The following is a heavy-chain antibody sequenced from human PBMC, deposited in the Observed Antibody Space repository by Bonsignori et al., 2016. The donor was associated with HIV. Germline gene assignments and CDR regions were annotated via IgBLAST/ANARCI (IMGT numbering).Heavy chain of an antibody. CDR3: GREGPVADTFNI. Sequence: SETLSLTCAVSGYSIRSGYFWGWIRQPPGKGLEWIGSTYHSGSTYYNPSLKSRVTISFDTSKNQFSLKLTSVTAADTAIYYCGREGPVADTFNIWGQGTVVTVSS. CDR1: GYSIRSGYF. D-gene: IGHD6-19*01. CDR2: TYHSGST. V-gene: IGHV4-38-2*02. J-gene: IGHJ3*02.